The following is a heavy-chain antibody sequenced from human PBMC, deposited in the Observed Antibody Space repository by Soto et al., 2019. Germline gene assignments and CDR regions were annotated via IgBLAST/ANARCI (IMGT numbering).Heavy chain of an antibody. Sequence: SETLSLTCAVYGGSFSGYYWSWIRQPPGKGLEWIGEINHSGSTNYNPSLKSRVTISVDTSKNQFSLKLSSVTAADTAVYYCARGINQDSSSKQYYFDYWGQGTLVTVSS. CDR3: ARGINQDSSSKQYYFDY. J-gene: IGHJ4*02. V-gene: IGHV4-34*01. CDR1: GGSFSGYY. CDR2: INHSGST. D-gene: IGHD6-13*01.